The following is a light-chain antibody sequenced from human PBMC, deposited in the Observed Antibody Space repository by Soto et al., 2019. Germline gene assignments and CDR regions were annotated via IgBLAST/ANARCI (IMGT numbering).Light chain of an antibody. CDR2: SNN. Sequence: QRVLTQPASGSGTPGQGVSLSCSGSTSNIGSNTVNWYQQLPGTAPKLLIYSNNQRPSGVPDRFSGSKSGTSASLAISGLQSEDEADYYCAAWDDSLNGHVFGTGTKVTVL. V-gene: IGLV1-44*01. CDR1: TSNIGSNT. J-gene: IGLJ1*01. CDR3: AAWDDSLNGHV.